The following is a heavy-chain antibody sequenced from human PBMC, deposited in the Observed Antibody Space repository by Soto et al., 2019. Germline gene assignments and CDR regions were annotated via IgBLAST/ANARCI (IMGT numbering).Heavy chain of an antibody. CDR2: IIPILGIA. V-gene: IGHV1-69*08. D-gene: IGHD3-10*01. CDR1: GGTFSSYT. J-gene: IGHJ6*02. CDR3: ARDRMNYYGSGTHGGGYYYYGMDV. Sequence: QVQLVQSGAEVKKPGSSVKVSCKASGGTFSSYTISWVRQAPGQGLEWMGRIIPILGIANYAQKFQGRVTITADKSTSKADMELSSLRSEDTAVYYCARDRMNYYGSGTHGGGYYYYGMDVWGQGTTVTVSS.